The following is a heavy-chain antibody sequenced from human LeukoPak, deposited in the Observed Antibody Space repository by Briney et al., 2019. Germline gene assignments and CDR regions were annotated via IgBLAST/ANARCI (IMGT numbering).Heavy chain of an antibody. Sequence: GESLKISCKASGSSFTTHWIGWVRQMPGKGLEWMGIIYPDDSDTKYSPSFQGQVTISADKYISTAFLQWSTLKASDTAMYYCASATGSYSYFDYWGQGTLVTVSS. J-gene: IGHJ4*02. D-gene: IGHD1-26*01. CDR2: IYPDDSDT. V-gene: IGHV5-51*01. CDR1: GSSFTTHW. CDR3: ASATGSYSYFDY.